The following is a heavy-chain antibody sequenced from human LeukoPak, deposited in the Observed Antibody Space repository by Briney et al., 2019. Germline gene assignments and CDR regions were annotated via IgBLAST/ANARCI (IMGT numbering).Heavy chain of an antibody. V-gene: IGHV3-11*01. CDR1: GITFSDYY. CDR2: ISSSSSTI. CDR3: AKDQGSSSGWYSRDGFAL. J-gene: IGHJ3*01. Sequence: RPGGSLRLSCAASGITFSDYYMTWIRQAPGKGLEWVSYISSSSSTIYYADSVKGRFTISRDNSKNTLYLQMNSLRAEDTALYYCAKDQGSSSGWYSRDGFALWGRGTMVTVSS. D-gene: IGHD6-19*01.